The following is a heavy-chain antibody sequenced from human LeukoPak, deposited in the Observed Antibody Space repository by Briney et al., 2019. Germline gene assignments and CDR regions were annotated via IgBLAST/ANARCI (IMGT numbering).Heavy chain of an antibody. CDR3: TTVIAYDSNGQ. CDR2: IKSKTDGGTT. V-gene: IGHV3-15*01. J-gene: IGHJ4*02. Sequence: GGSLRLSCAASGFPFSNAWMSWVRQAPGRGLEWVGRIKSKTDGGTTDYAAPVKGRFTISRDHSKNTLYLQMNSLKTEDTAMYYCTTVIAYDSNGQGGQGTLVTVSS. D-gene: IGHD3-22*01. CDR1: GFPFSNAW.